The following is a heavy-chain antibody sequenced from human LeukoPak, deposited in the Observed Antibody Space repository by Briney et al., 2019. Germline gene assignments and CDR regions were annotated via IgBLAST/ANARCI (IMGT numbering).Heavy chain of an antibody. CDR2: IYHSGSA. D-gene: IGHD5-18*01. J-gene: IGHJ4*02. V-gene: IGHV4-34*01. CDR1: GGSFSGYY. Sequence: SETLSLTCAVYGGSFSGYYWSWIRQPPGKGLEWIGSIYHSGSAYYNPSLKSRVTISIDTSKNQMSLRVNSVTAADTAVYYCARHTYGYDLYYFDYWGQGTLVTVSS. CDR3: ARHTYGYDLYYFDY.